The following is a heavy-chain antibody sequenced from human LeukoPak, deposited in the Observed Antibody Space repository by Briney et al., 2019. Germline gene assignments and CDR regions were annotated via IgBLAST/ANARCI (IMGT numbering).Heavy chain of an antibody. D-gene: IGHD5/OR15-5a*01. CDR3: AKYRPHQSVEPTTFDY. Sequence: GGSLRLSCTTSGFTFSTHAMSWVRQAPGKGLEWVSAISGSGGSTYYADSVKGRFTISRDNSMNTLYLQMNSLRAEDTAVYYCAKYRPHQSVEPTTFDYWGQGTLVTVSS. V-gene: IGHV3-23*01. CDR1: GFTFSTHA. J-gene: IGHJ4*02. CDR2: ISGSGGST.